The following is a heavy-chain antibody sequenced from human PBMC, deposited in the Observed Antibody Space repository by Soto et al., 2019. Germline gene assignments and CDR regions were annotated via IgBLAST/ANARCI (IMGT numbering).Heavy chain of an antibody. CDR3: ARGELLWFGELLR. Sequence: QVQLVQSGAEVKKPGASVKVSCKASGYTFTSYEINWVRQATGQGLEWMGWMNPNSGDTGYAQKFQGRVTMTRNNSISTAYIELSSLLSEDTAVYYGARGELLWFGELLRWGQGTLVTVPS. CDR2: MNPNSGDT. CDR1: GYTFTSYE. D-gene: IGHD3-10*01. J-gene: IGHJ4*02. V-gene: IGHV1-8*01.